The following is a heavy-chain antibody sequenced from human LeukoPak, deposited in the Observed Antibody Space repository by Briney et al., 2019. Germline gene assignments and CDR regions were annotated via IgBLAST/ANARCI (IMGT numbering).Heavy chain of an antibody. CDR3: ARDSGLLSYYYGSGSYYNPFDY. V-gene: IGHV3-30-3*01. D-gene: IGHD3-10*01. CDR2: ISYDGSNK. J-gene: IGHJ4*02. Sequence: GGSLRLSCAASGFTFSSYAMHWVRQAPGKGLEWVAVISYDGSNKYYADPVKGRFTISRDNSKNTLYLQMNSLRAEDTAVYYCARDSGLLSYYYGSGSYYNPFDYWGQGTLVTVSS. CDR1: GFTFSSYA.